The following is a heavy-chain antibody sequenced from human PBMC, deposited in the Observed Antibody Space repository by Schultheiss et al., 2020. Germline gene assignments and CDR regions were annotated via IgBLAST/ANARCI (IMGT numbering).Heavy chain of an antibody. D-gene: IGHD1-26*01. J-gene: IGHJ4*02. CDR3: AAGRRVELAPAPFDY. Sequence: VKVSCKASGYTFTSYDINWVRQAPGQGLEWMGWINTNTGNPTYAQGFTGRFVFSLDTSVSTAYLQISSLKAEDTAVYYCAAGRRVELAPAPFDYWGQGTLVTVSS. CDR1: GYTFTSYD. CDR2: INTNTGNP. V-gene: IGHV7-4-1*02.